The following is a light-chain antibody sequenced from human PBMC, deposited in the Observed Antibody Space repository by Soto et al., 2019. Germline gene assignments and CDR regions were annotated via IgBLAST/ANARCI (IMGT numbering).Light chain of an antibody. CDR2: DAY. CDR3: QQYGSSPPPT. J-gene: IGKJ1*01. Sequence: VLTQSPATLSLSPGDSATLSCRASQSVGSYLTWYQQKPGQAPRLLIYDAYNRAAGVPARFSGSGSGTEFTPTISSLQSEDFAVYYCQQYGSSPPPTCGQGTKVDI. V-gene: IGKV3-11*01. CDR1: QSVGSY.